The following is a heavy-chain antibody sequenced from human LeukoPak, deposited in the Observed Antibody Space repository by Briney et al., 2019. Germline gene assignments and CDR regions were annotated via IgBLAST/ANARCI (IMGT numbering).Heavy chain of an antibody. CDR1: GFTFSDYF. D-gene: IGHD6-19*01. Sequence: GGSLRLSCAASGFTFSDYFMTWIRQAPGKGLEWVSYISGSGSNKYYADSVRGRFTISRDNAKNSLYLQMNSLRVEDTAVYYCATSQSSVAGIVGDWGQGTLVTVSS. CDR2: ISGSGSNK. CDR3: ATSQSSVAGIVGD. J-gene: IGHJ4*02. V-gene: IGHV3-11*04.